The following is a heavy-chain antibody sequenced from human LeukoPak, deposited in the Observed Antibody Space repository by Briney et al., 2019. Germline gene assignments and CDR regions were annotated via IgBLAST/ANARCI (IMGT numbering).Heavy chain of an antibody. CDR2: FDPEDGET. Sequence: GASVKVSCKVSGYTLTELSMLWVRQAPGKGLEWMGGFDPEDGETIYAQKFQGRVTMTEDTSTDTAYMELSSLRSEDTAVYYCATIPYYYGSGIGDDWGQGTLVTVSS. J-gene: IGHJ4*02. CDR3: ATIPYYYGSGIGDD. V-gene: IGHV1-24*01. D-gene: IGHD3-10*01. CDR1: GYTLTELS.